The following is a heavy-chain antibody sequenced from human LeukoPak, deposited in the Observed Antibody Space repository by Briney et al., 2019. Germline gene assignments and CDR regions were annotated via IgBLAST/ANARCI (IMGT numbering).Heavy chain of an antibody. CDR2: IYYSGST. D-gene: IGHD6-13*01. CDR3: AREEAGIAAAGTEYNWFDP. V-gene: IGHV4-59*12. J-gene: IGHJ5*02. Sequence: SETLSLTCTVSGVSISSYYWSWLRQPPGKGLEWIGYIYYSGSTNYNPSLKSRVTISVDTSKNQFSLKLSSVTAADTAVYYCAREEAGIAAAGTEYNWFDPWGQGTLVTVSS. CDR1: GVSISSYY.